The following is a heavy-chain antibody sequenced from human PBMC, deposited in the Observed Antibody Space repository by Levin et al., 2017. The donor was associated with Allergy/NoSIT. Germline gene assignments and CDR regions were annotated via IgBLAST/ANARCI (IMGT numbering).Heavy chain of an antibody. CDR3: ARALIVGAASGGDY. CDR2: INTDGSTT. J-gene: IGHJ4*02. Sequence: GGSLRLSCAASGFTFSSYWMHWVRQAPGKGLVWVSRINTDGSTTNYADSVKGRFTISRDNAKNTLYLQMNSLRAEDTAVYYCARALIVGAASGGDYWGQGTLVTVSS. D-gene: IGHD1-26*01. V-gene: IGHV3-74*01. CDR1: GFTFSSYW.